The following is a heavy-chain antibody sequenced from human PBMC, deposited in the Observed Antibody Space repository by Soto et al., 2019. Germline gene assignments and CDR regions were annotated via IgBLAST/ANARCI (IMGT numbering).Heavy chain of an antibody. V-gene: IGHV3-33*01. D-gene: IGHD2-8*01. Sequence: QVQLVESGGGVVQPGRSLRLSCTVSGFTLSSFALHWVRQAPGKGLEWVAVIWPDGNDKYYADSVKGRFTISSDNYKNALSLLMNSLSAEDTAVYYCARGSSCSNGVRYDLGWFGPWGQGTLVTVSS. CDR2: IWPDGNDK. CDR1: GFTLSSFA. J-gene: IGHJ5*02. CDR3: ARGSSCSNGVRYDLGWFGP.